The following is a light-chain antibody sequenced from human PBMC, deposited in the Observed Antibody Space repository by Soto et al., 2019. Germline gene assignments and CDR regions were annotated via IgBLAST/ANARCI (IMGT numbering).Light chain of an antibody. Sequence: DIHITQSPSSLSASVGDRVTITCRAIQSISSYLNWYQQKPGKAPKLLIYAASTLQSGVPSTFSGSGSGTDFTLTISSLQPEDFATYFCQQCYGTPLTFGGGTKVDI. V-gene: IGKV1-39*01. J-gene: IGKJ4*01. CDR1: QSISSY. CDR3: QQCYGTPLT. CDR2: AAS.